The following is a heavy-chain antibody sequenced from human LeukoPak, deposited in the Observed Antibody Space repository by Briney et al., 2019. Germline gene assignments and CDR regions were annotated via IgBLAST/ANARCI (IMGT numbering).Heavy chain of an antibody. CDR2: MNPNSGNT. V-gene: IGHV1-8*01. J-gene: IGHJ6*02. CDR3: ARGGSSGWYFLYYYYYGMDV. CDR1: GYTFTSYD. D-gene: IGHD6-19*01. Sequence: ASVNVSCKASGYTFTSYDINWVRQATGQGLEWMGWMNPNSGNTGYAQKFQGRVTMTRNTSISTAYMELSSLRSEDTAVYYCARGGSSGWYFLYYYYYGMDVWGQGTTVTVSS.